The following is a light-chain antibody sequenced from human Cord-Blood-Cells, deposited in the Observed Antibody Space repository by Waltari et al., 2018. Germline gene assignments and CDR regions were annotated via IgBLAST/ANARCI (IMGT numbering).Light chain of an antibody. CDR2: DAS. J-gene: IGKJ1*01. CDR1: QCISSW. V-gene: IGKV1-5*01. Sequence: DIQMTQSPFTLPASVGERVTITCRASQCISSWLAWYQQKPGEAPKLLIYDASSLESGVPSRFSGSGSGTDFTLTISSLQPDDFATYYCQQYNSYWTFGQGTKVEIK. CDR3: QQYNSYWT.